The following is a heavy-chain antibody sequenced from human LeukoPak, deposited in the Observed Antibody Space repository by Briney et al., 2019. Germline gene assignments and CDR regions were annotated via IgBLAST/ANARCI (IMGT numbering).Heavy chain of an antibody. CDR2: INSDGSST. J-gene: IGHJ3*02. D-gene: IGHD1-20*01. CDR1: GFTFSSYW. V-gene: IGHV3-74*01. Sequence: GGSLRLSCAASGFTFSSYWMHWVRQAPGKGLVWVSRINSDGSSTSYADSVKGRFTISRDNAKNTLYLQMNSLRAEDTAVYYCARPPGNWNDFYASDIWGQGTMVTVSS. CDR3: ARPPGNWNDFYASDI.